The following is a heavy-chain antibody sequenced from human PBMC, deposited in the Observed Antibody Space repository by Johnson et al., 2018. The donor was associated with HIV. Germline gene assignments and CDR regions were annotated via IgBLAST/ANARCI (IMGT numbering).Heavy chain of an antibody. CDR1: GFTLSTYG. D-gene: IGHD7-27*01. V-gene: IGHV3-30*18. J-gene: IGHJ3*02. CDR3: AKDRNWGRLFDAFDI. CDR2: MSYDGSNK. Sequence: QVQLVESGGGVVQPGRSLRLSCVASGFTLSTYGMHWVRQAPGKGLEWVAVMSYDGSNKYYADSVKGRFTISRDSSKNTLYLQMNSLRPEDTAVYYCAKDRNWGRLFDAFDIWGQGTMVTVSS.